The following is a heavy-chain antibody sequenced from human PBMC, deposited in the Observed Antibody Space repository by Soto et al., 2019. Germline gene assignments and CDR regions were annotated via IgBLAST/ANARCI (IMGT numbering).Heavy chain of an antibody. CDR1: GFTFSSYS. D-gene: IGHD3-3*01. CDR2: ISSSSSYI. Sequence: EVQLVESGGGLVKPGGSLRLSCAASGFTFSSYSMNWVRQAPGKGLEWVSSISSSSSYIYYADSVKGRFTISRDNAKNSLYLQMNSLRAEDTAVYYCARETYDFWSGYYPFDYRGQGTLVTVSS. CDR3: ARETYDFWSGYYPFDY. J-gene: IGHJ4*02. V-gene: IGHV3-21*01.